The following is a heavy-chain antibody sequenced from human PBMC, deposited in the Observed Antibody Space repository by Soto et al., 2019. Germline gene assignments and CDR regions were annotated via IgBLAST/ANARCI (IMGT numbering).Heavy chain of an antibody. CDR3: TKRAAERDYFGSGHSNYYMDV. D-gene: IGHD3-10*01. V-gene: IGHV3-23*01. Sequence: DVQLLESGGELVQPGGSLRLSCAASGFTFSKYAMNWVRQAPGKGLEWVSAINGSGGHSYYADSVKGRFTISRDNSKNKLSLEMNGLRGEDTSAYYCTKRAAERDYFGSGHSNYYMDVWGKGTTVTVSS. J-gene: IGHJ6*03. CDR2: INGSGGHS. CDR1: GFTFSKYA.